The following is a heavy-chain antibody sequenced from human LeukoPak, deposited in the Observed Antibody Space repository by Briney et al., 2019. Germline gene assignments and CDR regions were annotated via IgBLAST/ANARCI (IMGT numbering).Heavy chain of an antibody. CDR3: ARDPLNWNDVGDTYFDY. D-gene: IGHD1-1*01. CDR2: IYYSGST. CDR1: GGSISSGGYY. V-gene: IGHV4-31*03. Sequence: PSETLSLTCTVSGGSISSGGYYWSWIRQHPGKGLEWIGYIYYSGSTYYNPSLKSRVTISVDTSKNQFSLKLSSVTAADTAVYYCARDPLNWNDVGDTYFDYWGQGTLVTVSS. J-gene: IGHJ4*02.